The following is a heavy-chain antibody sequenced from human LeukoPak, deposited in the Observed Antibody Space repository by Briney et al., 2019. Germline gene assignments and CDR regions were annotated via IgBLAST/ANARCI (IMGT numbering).Heavy chain of an antibody. J-gene: IGHJ4*02. Sequence: SETLSLTCAVYGGSFSGYYWSGIRQPPGKGLEWMGEINQSGSTNYNPSLKSRVTISVDTSKKQVSLKLNSVTAPDTAVYYCARGTRNWYAIYWGQGILVTVSS. D-gene: IGHD1-20*01. CDR2: INQSGST. CDR3: ARGTRNWYAIY. CDR1: GGSFSGYY. V-gene: IGHV4-34*01.